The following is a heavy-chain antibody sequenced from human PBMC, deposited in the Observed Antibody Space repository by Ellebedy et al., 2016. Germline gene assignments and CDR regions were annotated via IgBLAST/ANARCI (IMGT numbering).Heavy chain of an antibody. CDR2: ISAYNGNT. Sequence: ASVKVSCXASGYTFTGYYMHWVRQAPGQGLEWMGWISAYNGNTNYAQKFQGRVTMTRDTSTSTVYMELSSLRSEDTAVYYCARDPSLLWFGDYWFDPWGQGTLVTVSS. D-gene: IGHD3-10*01. V-gene: IGHV1-2*02. CDR1: GYTFTGYY. J-gene: IGHJ5*02. CDR3: ARDPSLLWFGDYWFDP.